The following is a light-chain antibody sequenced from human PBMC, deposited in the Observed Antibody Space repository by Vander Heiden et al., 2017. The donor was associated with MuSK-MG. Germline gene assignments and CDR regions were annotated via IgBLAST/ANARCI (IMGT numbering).Light chain of an antibody. Sequence: QSALTQPASVSGSPGQSITISCTGTSSDVGGYNYVSWYPHHPGKPPNLMFYDVSNRPAGVSNRFSGSKSGNTASLTISGLQAEDDADYYCSSYTSSSFEVFGGGTKLTVL. V-gene: IGLV2-14*03. CDR1: SSDVGGYNY. CDR2: DVS. CDR3: SSYTSSSFEV. J-gene: IGLJ2*01.